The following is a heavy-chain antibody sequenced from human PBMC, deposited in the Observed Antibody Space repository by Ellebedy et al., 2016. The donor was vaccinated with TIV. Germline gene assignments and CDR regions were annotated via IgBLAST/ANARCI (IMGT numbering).Heavy chain of an antibody. D-gene: IGHD3-10*01. CDR1: GFTFSSYG. CDR2: IWYDGSNK. Sequence: GESLKISXAASGFTFSSYGMHWVRQAPGKGLEWVAVIWYDGSNKYYADSVKGRFTISRDNSKNTLYLQMNSLRAEDTAVYYCARGYGFGEPIPYFDYWGQGTLVTVSS. V-gene: IGHV3-33*01. J-gene: IGHJ4*02. CDR3: ARGYGFGEPIPYFDY.